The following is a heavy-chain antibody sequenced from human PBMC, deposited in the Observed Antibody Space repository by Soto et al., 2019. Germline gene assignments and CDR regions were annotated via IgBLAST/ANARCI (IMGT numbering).Heavy chain of an antibody. CDR1: GGSISSSSYY. D-gene: IGHD3-10*01. Sequence: SETLSLTCTVAGGSISSSSYYWGWIRQPPGKGLEWIGSIYYSGSTYYNPSLKSRVTISVDTSKNQFSLKLSSVTAADTAVYHCARHRSKWGYGSGSPTYDYYYYGMDVWGQGTTVTVSS. CDR2: IYYSGST. CDR3: ARHRSKWGYGSGSPTYDYYYYGMDV. V-gene: IGHV4-39*01. J-gene: IGHJ6*02.